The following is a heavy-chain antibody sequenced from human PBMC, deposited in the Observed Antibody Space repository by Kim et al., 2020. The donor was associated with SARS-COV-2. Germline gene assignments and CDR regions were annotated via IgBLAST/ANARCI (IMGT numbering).Heavy chain of an antibody. CDR2: IASSSSTI. J-gene: IGHJ4*02. Sequence: GGSLRLSCEASGFTFSSYVMNWVRQAPGKGLEWVSYIASSSSTIYYPDSVKGRFTISRDNAKNSLYLQMNSLRDEDTALYYCGEYCSGGTCYFDYWGQGTLVTVSS. D-gene: IGHD2-15*01. CDR1: GFTFSSYV. V-gene: IGHV3-48*02. CDR3: GEYCSGGTCYFDY.